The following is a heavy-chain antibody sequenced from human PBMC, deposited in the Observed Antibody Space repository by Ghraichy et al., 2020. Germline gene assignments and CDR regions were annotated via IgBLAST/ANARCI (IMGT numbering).Heavy chain of an antibody. CDR2: ISSSSTI. Sequence: GGSLRLSCAASGFTFSSYSMNWVRQAPGKGLEWVSYISSSSTIYYADSVKGRFTISRDNAKNSLYLQMNSLRDEDTAVYYCARGIAVAGATQGFDYWGQGTLVTVSS. V-gene: IGHV3-48*02. CDR3: ARGIAVAGATQGFDY. CDR1: GFTFSSYS. J-gene: IGHJ4*02. D-gene: IGHD6-19*01.